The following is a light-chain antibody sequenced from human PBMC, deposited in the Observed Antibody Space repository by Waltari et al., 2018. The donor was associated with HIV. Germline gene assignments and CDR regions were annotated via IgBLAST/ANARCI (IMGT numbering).Light chain of an antibody. V-gene: IGKV3-11*01. Sequence: EIVLTHSPASLSLSHGERATLSCRASQSVRYLAWYQQKPGQAPRLLIYDASNRATGIPTRFSGSGSGTDFTLTISSLEPEDFAVYYCQQRTIWPITFGQGTRLEIK. CDR2: DAS. J-gene: IGKJ5*01. CDR3: QQRTIWPIT. CDR1: QSVRY.